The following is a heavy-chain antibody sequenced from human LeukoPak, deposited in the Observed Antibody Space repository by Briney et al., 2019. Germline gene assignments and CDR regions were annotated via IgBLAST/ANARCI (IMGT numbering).Heavy chain of an antibody. CDR1: GFTFSSYE. Sequence: HSGGSLRLSCAASGFTFSSYEMNWVRQAPGKGLEWVSYISSSGSTIYYADSVKGRFTISRDNAKNTLYLLMNSLRAEDTAVYRCARDVRGPHDFWGQGTLVTVSS. D-gene: IGHD2/OR15-2a*01. CDR2: ISSSGSTI. V-gene: IGHV3-48*03. CDR3: ARDVRGPHDF. J-gene: IGHJ4*02.